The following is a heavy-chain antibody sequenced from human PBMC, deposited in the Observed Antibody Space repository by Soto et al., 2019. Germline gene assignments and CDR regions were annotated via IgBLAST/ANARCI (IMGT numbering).Heavy chain of an antibody. Sequence: SETLSLSCTVYGGSFSGYYWSWIRQPPGKGREWIGEINHSGSTNYNPSLKSRVTISVDTSKNQFSLKLSSVTAADTAVYYCARGRNIVVVPAAIGSPHYYYYYGMDVWGQGTTVT. J-gene: IGHJ6*02. V-gene: IGHV4-34*01. CDR1: GGSFSGYY. CDR3: ARGRNIVVVPAAIGSPHYYYYYGMDV. CDR2: INHSGST. D-gene: IGHD2-2*02.